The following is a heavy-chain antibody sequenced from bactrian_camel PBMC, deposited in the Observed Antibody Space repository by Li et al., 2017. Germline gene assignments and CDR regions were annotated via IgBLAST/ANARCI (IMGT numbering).Heavy chain of an antibody. V-gene: IGHV3S53*01. J-gene: IGHJ6*01. CDR3: AARSGGTCTRLLNVYAGFGY. D-gene: IGHD7*01. Sequence: HVQLVESGGGLVQAGGSLRLSCAFDAYTPANVRMAWFRQAPGKEREGVASLASDGSSIYANSLKGRFSISKDNAKNTLYLQMNSLKPEDTAMYYCAARSGGTCTRLLNVYAGFGYWGQGTQVTVS. CDR2: LASDGSS. CDR1: AYTPANVR.